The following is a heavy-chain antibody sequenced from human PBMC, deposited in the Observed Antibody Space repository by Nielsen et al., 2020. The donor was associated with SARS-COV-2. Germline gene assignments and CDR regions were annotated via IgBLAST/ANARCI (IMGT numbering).Heavy chain of an antibody. V-gene: IGHV5-10-1*01. CDR3: VRAHYYATQGYAFDY. CDR1: GYSFTTYW. J-gene: IGHJ4*02. Sequence: GESLKISCKGSGYSFTTYWINWVRQMPGKGLEWMGRIDPGYSYTTYSPSFQGHVTFSVDKSIGAAYLQLRGLKASDTAIYFCVRAHYYATQGYAFDYWGQGTLLTVSS. D-gene: IGHD3-10*01. CDR2: IDPGYSYT.